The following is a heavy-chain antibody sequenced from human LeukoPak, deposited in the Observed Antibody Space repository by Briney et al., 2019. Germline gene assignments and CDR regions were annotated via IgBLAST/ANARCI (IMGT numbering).Heavy chain of an antibody. D-gene: IGHD6-13*01. CDR3: ARVDSSSWYRDY. CDR1: GGSISSGDYY. CDR2: IYYSGST. Sequence: PSQTLSLTCTVSGGSISSGDYYWSWIRQPPGKGLGWIGYIYYSGSTYYNPSLKSRVTISVDTSKNQFSLKLSSVTAADTAVYYCARVDSSSWYRDYWGQGTLVTVSS. J-gene: IGHJ4*02. V-gene: IGHV4-30-4*01.